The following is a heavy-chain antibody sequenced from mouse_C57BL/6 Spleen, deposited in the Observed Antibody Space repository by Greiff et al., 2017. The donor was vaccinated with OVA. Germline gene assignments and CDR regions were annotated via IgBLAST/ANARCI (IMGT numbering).Heavy chain of an antibody. V-gene: IGHV2-9-1*01. CDR2: IWTGGGT. CDR1: GFSLTSYA. CDR3: ARGGITSYYYAMDY. J-gene: IGHJ4*01. D-gene: IGHD2-4*01. Sequence: VQLVESGPGLVAPSQSLSITCTVSGFSLTSYAISWVRQPPGKGLEWLGVIWTGGGTNYNSALKSRLSISKDNSKSQVFLKMNSLQTDDTARYYCARGGITSYYYAMDYWGQGTSVTVSS.